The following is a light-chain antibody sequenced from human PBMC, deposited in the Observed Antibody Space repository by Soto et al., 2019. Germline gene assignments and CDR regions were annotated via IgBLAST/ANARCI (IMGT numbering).Light chain of an antibody. J-gene: IGKJ4*01. V-gene: IGKV3-15*01. Sequence: EIVMTQSPATLSVSPGERATLSCRASQSIANRLAWYQQKPGQAPRLLIYGASTRATGVPARFSGSGSGTEFTLTIGSLQSEDFAVYYCQQYNNWLALTFGGGTKVDIK. CDR2: GAS. CDR1: QSIANR. CDR3: QQYNNWLALT.